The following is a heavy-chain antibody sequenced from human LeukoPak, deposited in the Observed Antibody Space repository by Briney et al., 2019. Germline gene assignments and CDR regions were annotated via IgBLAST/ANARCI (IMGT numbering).Heavy chain of an antibody. CDR3: ASSIAAAGTRGLVRFDP. V-gene: IGHV4-34*01. J-gene: IGHJ5*02. CDR2: INHSGST. Sequence: SETLSLTCAVYGGSFSGYYWSWIRQPPGKGLEWIGEINHSGSTNYNPSLKSRVTISVDTSKNQFSLKLSSVTAADTAVYYCASSIAAAGTRGLVRFDPWGQGTLVTVSS. D-gene: IGHD6-13*01. CDR1: GGSFSGYY.